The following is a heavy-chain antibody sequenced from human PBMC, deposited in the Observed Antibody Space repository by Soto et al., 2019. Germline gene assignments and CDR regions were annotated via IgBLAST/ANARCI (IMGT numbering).Heavy chain of an antibody. CDR2: VTSKTDGGTI. V-gene: IGHV3-15*07. CDR3: TTESYNSGL. D-gene: IGHD1-1*01. Sequence: PGGSLRLSCAASGFNLNNAWMSWARQAPGKGLEWVGRVTSKTDGGTIDYAAPVKGRFTISRDDSKNTVYLQMNTLQTEDTAVYYCTTESYNSGLWGQGTLVTVSS. J-gene: IGHJ4*02. CDR1: GFNLNNAW.